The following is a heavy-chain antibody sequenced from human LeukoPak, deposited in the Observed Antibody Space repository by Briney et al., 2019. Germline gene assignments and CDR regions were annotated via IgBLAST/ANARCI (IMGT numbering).Heavy chain of an antibody. J-gene: IGHJ6*02. CDR2: IYYSGST. D-gene: IGHD5-18*01. CDR3: ARSLGYSYGPLYYYYGMDV. V-gene: IGHV4-59*08. CDR1: GGSISSYY. Sequence: ASETLSLTCAVSGGSISSYYWSWIRQPPGKGLEWIGYIYYSGSTNYNPSLKSRVTISVDTSKNQFSLKLSSVTAADTAVYYCARSLGYSYGPLYYYYGMDVWGQGTTVTVSS.